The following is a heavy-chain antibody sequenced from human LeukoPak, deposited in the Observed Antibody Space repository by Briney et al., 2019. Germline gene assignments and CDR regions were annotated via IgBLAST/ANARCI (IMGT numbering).Heavy chain of an antibody. V-gene: IGHV4-38-2*02. CDR3: ARTLYSSSWYGAVFDY. CDR2: IYYSGST. Sequence: SETLSLTCTVSGYSISSGYYWGWIRQPPGKGLEWIGSIYYSGSTYYNPSLKSRVTISVDTSKNQFSLKLSSVTAADTAVYYCARTLYSSSWYGAVFDYWGQGTLVTVSS. CDR1: GYSISSGYY. D-gene: IGHD6-13*01. J-gene: IGHJ4*02.